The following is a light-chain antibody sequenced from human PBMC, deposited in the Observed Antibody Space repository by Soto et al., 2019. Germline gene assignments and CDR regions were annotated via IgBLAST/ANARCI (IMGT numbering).Light chain of an antibody. CDR2: RAS. Sequence: EIVLTQSPGTLSLFPGERATLSCRASQSLTTRYLAWYQQKPGQAPRHLIYRASSMATGIPDRFSGSGSGTAFTLNSSRLEPEDFAVYSCQQYGSSPNFGHGTRLEMK. CDR1: QSLTTRY. V-gene: IGKV3-20*01. J-gene: IGKJ5*01. CDR3: QQYGSSPN.